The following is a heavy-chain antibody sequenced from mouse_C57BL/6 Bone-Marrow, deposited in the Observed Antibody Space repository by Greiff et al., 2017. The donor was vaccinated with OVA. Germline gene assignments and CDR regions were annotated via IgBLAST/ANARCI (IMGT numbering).Heavy chain of an antibody. Sequence: DVKLVESEGGLVQPGSSMKLSCTASGFTFSDYYMAWVRQVPEKGLEWVANINYDGSSTYYLDSLKSRFIISRDNAKNILYLQMSSLKSEDTATYYCARGGVVATDYAMDYWGQGTSVTVSS. V-gene: IGHV5-16*01. CDR3: ARGGVVATDYAMDY. D-gene: IGHD1-1*01. CDR2: INYDGSST. CDR1: GFTFSDYY. J-gene: IGHJ4*01.